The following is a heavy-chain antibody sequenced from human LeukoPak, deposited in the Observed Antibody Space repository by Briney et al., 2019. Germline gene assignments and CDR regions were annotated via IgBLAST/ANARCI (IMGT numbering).Heavy chain of an antibody. CDR1: GYTFTSYY. CDR2: INPSGGST. J-gene: IGHJ5*02. Sequence: ASVKVSCKASGYTFTSYYMHWVRQAPGQGLEWMGIINPSGGSTSYAQKFQGRVTMTRNTSISTAYMELSSLRSEDTAVYYCARVPPIAVAGYWFDPWGQGTLVTVSS. D-gene: IGHD6-19*01. V-gene: IGHV1-46*01. CDR3: ARVPPIAVAGYWFDP.